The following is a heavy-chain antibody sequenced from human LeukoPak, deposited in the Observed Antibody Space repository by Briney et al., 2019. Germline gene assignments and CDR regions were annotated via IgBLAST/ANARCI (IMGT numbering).Heavy chain of an antibody. CDR3: ARTASEYSISWID. CDR1: GGSISSSNYY. V-gene: IGHV4-39*01. Sequence: KPSETLSLTCTVSGGSISSSNYYWGWIRQPPGKGLEWIGSLYSSGNTYYNPSLKSRVTISVDSSKNQLSLKLTSVTAADTAVYYCARTASEYSISWIDWGQGTLVTVSS. J-gene: IGHJ1*01. CDR2: LYSSGNT. D-gene: IGHD6-13*01.